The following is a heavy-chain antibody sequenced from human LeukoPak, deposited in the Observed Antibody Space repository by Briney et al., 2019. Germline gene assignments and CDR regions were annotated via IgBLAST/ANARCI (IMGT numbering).Heavy chain of an antibody. V-gene: IGHV3-30*04. D-gene: IGHD5-18*01. CDR1: GFIFSSYA. CDR3: AGLDTAIPDAFDI. Sequence: GRSLRLSCAASGFIFSSYAMHWVRQAPGKGLEWVAAISYDGTNKYFADSVKGRFTISRDNSKNTLYLQLNSLRAEDTAVYYCAGLDTAIPDAFDIWGQGAMVTVSS. J-gene: IGHJ3*02. CDR2: ISYDGTNK.